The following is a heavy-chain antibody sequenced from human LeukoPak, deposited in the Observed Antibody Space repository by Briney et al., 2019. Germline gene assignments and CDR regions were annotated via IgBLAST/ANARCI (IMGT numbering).Heavy chain of an antibody. CDR3: AGVIAVAGTNHFDY. D-gene: IGHD6-19*01. Sequence: VASVNLSCTASGYTFTTNYRSWMRQAPGQGLEWMGWICAYNGNTNYAQKLQGIATMTRDTSTNTVYKVRSSPASDTTALYCCAGVIAVAGTNHFDYWGQGTLVTVSS. V-gene: IGHV1-18*04. CDR2: ICAYNGNT. J-gene: IGHJ4*02. CDR1: GYTFTTNY.